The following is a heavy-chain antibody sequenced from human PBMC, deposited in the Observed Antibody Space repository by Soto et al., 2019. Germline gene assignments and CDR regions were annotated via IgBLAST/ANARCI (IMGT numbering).Heavy chain of an antibody. CDR2: IYWDDDK. J-gene: IGHJ4*02. D-gene: IGHD3-9*01. CDR1: GFSLSTSGVG. V-gene: IGHV2-5*02. Sequence: QITLKESGPTLVKPTQTLTLTCTFSGFSLSTSGVGVGWIRQPPGKALEWLALIYWDDDKRYSPSLKSRLTITKDTSKNXXVXTXXNMDPGDTATYYCAHRRILKGYDILTGYYTPYFDYWGQGTLVTVSS. CDR3: AHRRILKGYDILTGYYTPYFDY.